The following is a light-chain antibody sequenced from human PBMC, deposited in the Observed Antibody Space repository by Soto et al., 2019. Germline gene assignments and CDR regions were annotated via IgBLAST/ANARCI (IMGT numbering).Light chain of an antibody. CDR1: NSNIGADYG. Sequence: QSVLTQPPSVTGAPGQRVTISCTGSNSNIGADYGVHWYQQFPETAPKLLIYDNTNRPSGVPDRFSGSKSGTSASLAITWLQAAEEVDYYYQSFDSSFIGLVFGGGTKLTVL. J-gene: IGLJ2*01. V-gene: IGLV1-40*01. CDR2: DNT. CDR3: QSFDSSFIGLV.